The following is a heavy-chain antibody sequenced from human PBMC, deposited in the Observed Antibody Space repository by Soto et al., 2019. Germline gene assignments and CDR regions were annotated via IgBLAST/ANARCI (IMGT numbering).Heavy chain of an antibody. CDR2: IWSDGSNE. CDR3: ARGRSTTWYTDY. V-gene: IGHV3-33*01. J-gene: IGHJ4*02. D-gene: IGHD6-13*01. Sequence: QVQLVESGGGVVQPGRSLRLFCAASGFTLSSYGMHWVRQAPGKGLEWVAVIWSDGSNENYADSVKGRFTISRDISKNTLYLQMNSLRAEDTAVYYCARGRSTTWYTDYWGQGTLVTVSA. CDR1: GFTLSSYG.